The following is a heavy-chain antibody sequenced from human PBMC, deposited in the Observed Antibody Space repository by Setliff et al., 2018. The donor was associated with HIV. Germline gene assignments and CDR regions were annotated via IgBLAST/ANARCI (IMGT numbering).Heavy chain of an antibody. J-gene: IGHJ4*02. CDR1: GGSISSYY. CDR3: AGGGSGYLYYFDY. V-gene: IGHV4-59*01. Sequence: SETLSLTCTVSGGSISSYYWSWIRQPPGKGLEWIGYIYYSGSTNYNPSLKSRVTISVDTSKNQFSLKLSSVTAADTAVYYCAGGGSGYLYYFDYWGQGTLVTVS. CDR2: IYYSGST. D-gene: IGHD5-12*01.